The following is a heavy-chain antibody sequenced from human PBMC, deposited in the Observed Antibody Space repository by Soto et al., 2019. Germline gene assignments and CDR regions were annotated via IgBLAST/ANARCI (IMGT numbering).Heavy chain of an antibody. D-gene: IGHD3-10*01. CDR3: ARDQGSAYYYYDMDV. Sequence: EVQLVESGGGLVQPGRSLRLSCTASGFTFSSYWMSWVRQAPGKGLEWVANIKQDGSEKYYVDSVKGRFTISRDNAKNSLYLQMNSLRAEDTAVYYCARDQGSAYYYYDMDVWGQGTTVTVSS. CDR1: GFTFSSYW. J-gene: IGHJ6*02. CDR2: IKQDGSEK. V-gene: IGHV3-7*01.